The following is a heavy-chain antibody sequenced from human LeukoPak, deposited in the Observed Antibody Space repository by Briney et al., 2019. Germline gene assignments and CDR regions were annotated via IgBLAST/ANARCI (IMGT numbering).Heavy chain of an antibody. CDR2: LNNDGSST. J-gene: IGHJ4*02. CDR3: AREQSGWLFDY. V-gene: IGHV3-74*01. D-gene: IGHD5-12*01. CDR1: GFTFSHYW. Sequence: GGSLRLSCAASGFTFSHYWMQWVRQAPGKGLVWVSRLNNDGSSTTYADSVKGRFTISRDNAKNTLYLQMNSLRAEDTAVYYCAREQSGWLFDYCGQGTLVTVSS.